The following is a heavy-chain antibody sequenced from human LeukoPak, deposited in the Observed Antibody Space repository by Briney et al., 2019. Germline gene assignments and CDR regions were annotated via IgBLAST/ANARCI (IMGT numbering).Heavy chain of an antibody. Sequence: ASVKVSCKASGYTFTNYAMHWVRQAPGQRLEWMGWINAGNGNTKYSQKFQGRVTITRDTSASTAYMELSSLRSEDTAVYYCARALSRGLYGSGSYGMDVWGQGTTVTVSS. CDR3: ARALSRGLYGSGSYGMDV. D-gene: IGHD3-10*01. CDR2: INAGNGNT. CDR1: GYTFTNYA. J-gene: IGHJ6*02. V-gene: IGHV1-3*01.